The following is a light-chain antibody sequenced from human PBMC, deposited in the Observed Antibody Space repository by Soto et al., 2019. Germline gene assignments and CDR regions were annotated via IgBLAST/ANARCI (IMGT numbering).Light chain of an antibody. CDR1: SSDVGDYNY. J-gene: IGLJ3*02. CDR3: SSYAGSNNWV. Sequence: QSVLTQPPSASGSPGQSVTISCTGTSSDVGDYNYVSWYQQHPGKAPKLMIYEVSKRPSGVPDRFSGSKSGNTASLTVSGLQAEDEADYYCSSYAGSNNWVFGGGTMVTVL. CDR2: EVS. V-gene: IGLV2-8*01.